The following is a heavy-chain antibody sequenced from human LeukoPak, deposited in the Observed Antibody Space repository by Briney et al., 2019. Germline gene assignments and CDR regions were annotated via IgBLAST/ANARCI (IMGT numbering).Heavy chain of an antibody. D-gene: IGHD1-26*01. CDR3: ARWGATYYYYYYMDV. V-gene: IGHV1-2*02. CDR1: GYTFTGYY. Sequence: ASVKVSCKASGYTFTGYYMHWVRQAPGQGLEWMGWINPNSGGTNYAQKFQGRVTMTRDTSISTAYMELSRLRSDDTAVYYCARWGATYYYYYYMDVWGKGTTVTVSS. J-gene: IGHJ6*03. CDR2: INPNSGGT.